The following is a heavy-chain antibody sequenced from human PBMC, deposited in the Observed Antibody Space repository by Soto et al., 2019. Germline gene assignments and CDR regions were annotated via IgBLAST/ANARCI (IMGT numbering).Heavy chain of an antibody. D-gene: IGHD2-8*01. CDR1: GDSIGTTHSY. CDR2: IHYSGST. V-gene: IGHV4-39*01. Sequence: SETLSLTCTVSGDSIGTTHSYWAWIRQSPGKGLEWIGNIHYSGSTYYMPSLRSRVTLSVDTSKNQFSLRLTSVTAEATAVYYCARHEGNGTVWPRDYWGQGILVTVSS. J-gene: IGHJ4*02. CDR3: ARHEGNGTVWPRDY.